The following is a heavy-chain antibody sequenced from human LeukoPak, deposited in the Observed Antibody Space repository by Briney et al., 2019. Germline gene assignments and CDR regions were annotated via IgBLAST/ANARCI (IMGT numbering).Heavy chain of an antibody. CDR1: DSSITSGYY. J-gene: IGHJ4*02. CDR3: ARATRVAIFDY. D-gene: IGHD2-15*01. Sequence: SETLSLTCTVSDSSITSGYYWGWIRQPPGKGLEWIGSLYYSGSIYYNPSLKSRVTISVDTSKNQFSLKLSSVTAADTAMYYCARATRVAIFDYWGQGTLVTVSS. CDR2: LYYSGSI. V-gene: IGHV4-38-2*02.